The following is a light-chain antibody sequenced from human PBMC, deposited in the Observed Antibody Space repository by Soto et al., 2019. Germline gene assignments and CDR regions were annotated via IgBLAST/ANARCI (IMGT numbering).Light chain of an antibody. CDR3: QQYGNSPST. J-gene: IGKJ2*02. CDR1: QSVTSNY. V-gene: IGKV3-20*01. CDR2: AAS. Sequence: EIVLTQSPGTLSLSPGERATLSCRASQSVTSNYLAWYQHKPGQAPRLLIHAASSRATGIPDRFSGTGSETDFTLAISRLEPEDFAVYYCQQYGNSPSTFGQGTKLEIK.